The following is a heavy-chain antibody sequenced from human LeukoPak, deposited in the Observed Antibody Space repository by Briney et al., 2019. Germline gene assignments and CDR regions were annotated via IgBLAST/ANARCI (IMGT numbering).Heavy chain of an antibody. J-gene: IGHJ1*01. D-gene: IGHD4-11*01. Sequence: GGSLRLSCAASGFTFSSYAMSWVRQAPGKGLDWVAVISYDGSNKYYADSVKGRFTISRDNSKNTLYLQMNSLRADDTAVYYCAKGNVMTREDQHWGQGTLVTVSS. CDR3: AKGNVMTREDQH. V-gene: IGHV3-30*18. CDR2: ISYDGSNK. CDR1: GFTFSSYA.